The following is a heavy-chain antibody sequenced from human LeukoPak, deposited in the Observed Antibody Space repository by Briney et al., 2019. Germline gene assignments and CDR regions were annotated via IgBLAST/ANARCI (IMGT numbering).Heavy chain of an antibody. V-gene: IGHV4-34*01. D-gene: IGHD1-26*01. J-gene: IGHJ1*01. CDR1: GGSFSGYY. CDR2: INHSGST. Sequence: SETLSLTCAVYGGSFSGYYWSWIRQPPGKGLEWIGEINHSGSTNYNPSLKSRVTISVDTSKNQFSLKLSSVTAADTAVYYCARAELRYFQRWGQGTLVTVSS. CDR3: ARAELRYFQR.